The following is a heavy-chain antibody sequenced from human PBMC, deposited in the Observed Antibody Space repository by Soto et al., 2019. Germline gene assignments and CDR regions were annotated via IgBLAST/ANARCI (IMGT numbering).Heavy chain of an antibody. Sequence: EVQVLESGGDLVQPGGSLRLSCAASGFTFSNYDMSWVRQAPAEGLEWVSVISGDGDAIYYADSVKGRFTISRDNSKSMLYLQMNSLRAEDTAVYYCAKEGPEWRLRYFLNWGQGTLVTVSS. J-gene: IGHJ1*01. CDR1: GFTFSNYD. CDR3: AKEGPEWRLRYFLN. V-gene: IGHV3-23*01. D-gene: IGHD2-21*02. CDR2: ISGDGDAI.